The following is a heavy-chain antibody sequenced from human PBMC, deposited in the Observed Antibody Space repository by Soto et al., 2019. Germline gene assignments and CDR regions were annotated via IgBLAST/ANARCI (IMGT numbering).Heavy chain of an antibody. CDR3: VRDQLYYYDVFGRPLNGFDI. D-gene: IGHD3-22*01. Sequence: PGGSLRLSCAASGFPFSSYSMNWVRQAPGKGLEWVSYISSSSSTIYYADSVKGRFTTSRDNAENSLYLQMNSLGAEDTALYYCVRDQLYYYDVFGRPLNGFDIWGQGTMVTVSS. CDR2: ISSSSSTI. CDR1: GFPFSSYS. V-gene: IGHV3-48*01. J-gene: IGHJ3*02.